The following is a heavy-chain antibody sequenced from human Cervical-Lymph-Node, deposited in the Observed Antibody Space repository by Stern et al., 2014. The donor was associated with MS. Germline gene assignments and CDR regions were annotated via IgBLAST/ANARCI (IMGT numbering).Heavy chain of an antibody. Sequence: QLVESGAEVKKPGASVKVSCKASGNTFTSYQMHWVRQIPGQGLEWMGIINPSGGSTSYAQKFQGRVTMTRDTSTSTVYMELSSLRSEDTAVYYCAREVAGHRLGMMDVWGQGTTVTVSS. D-gene: IGHD6-19*01. CDR2: INPSGGST. V-gene: IGHV1-46*01. J-gene: IGHJ6*02. CDR1: GNTFTSYQ. CDR3: AREVAGHRLGMMDV.